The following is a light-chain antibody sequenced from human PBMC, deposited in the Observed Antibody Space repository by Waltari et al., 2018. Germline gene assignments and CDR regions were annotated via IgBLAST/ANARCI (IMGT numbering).Light chain of an antibody. CDR2: RDD. J-gene: IGLJ3*02. CDR3: LAWDYSISLWV. Sequence: QFVLTQPPSASGTPGQTITFPCSGSSSNIGSNSVYWYQQFPGKPPQLLIYRDDQRRSWGPNRSSGSKSDTSASLAISALRSENEPDYYCLAWDYSISLWVFGGATKLTVL. V-gene: IGLV1-47*01. CDR1: SSNIGSNS.